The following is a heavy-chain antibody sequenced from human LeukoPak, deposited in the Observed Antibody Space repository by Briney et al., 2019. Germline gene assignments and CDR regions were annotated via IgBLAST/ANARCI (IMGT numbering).Heavy chain of an antibody. J-gene: IGHJ5*02. V-gene: IGHV1-2*02. D-gene: IGHD2-15*01. Sequence: ASVKVSCKATGYTFTAYYMHWVRQAPGQGLEWMGLINPSGSDTVYAQKFQGRLTMTRDTSISTAYMELSRLRSDDTAVYYCARDLGCSGGSCYRAVNWFDPWGQGTLVTVSS. CDR1: GYTFTAYY. CDR2: INPSGSDT. CDR3: ARDLGCSGGSCYRAVNWFDP.